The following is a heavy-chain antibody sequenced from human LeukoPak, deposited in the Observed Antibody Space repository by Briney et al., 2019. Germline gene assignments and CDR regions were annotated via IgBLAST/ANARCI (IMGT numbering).Heavy chain of an antibody. D-gene: IGHD3-9*01. CDR1: GYTFTTYY. CDR2: INPSGGST. J-gene: IGHJ4*02. V-gene: IGHV1-46*01. Sequence: ASVKVSCKASGYTFTTYYVHWVRQAPGQGLVWMGIINPSGGSTTYAQKFRGRLTMTRDMSTSTVYMELSSLRSEDTAVYYCARGSRPVYNLLTGKRYFDYWGQGTLLTVSS. CDR3: ARGSRPVYNLLTGKRYFDY.